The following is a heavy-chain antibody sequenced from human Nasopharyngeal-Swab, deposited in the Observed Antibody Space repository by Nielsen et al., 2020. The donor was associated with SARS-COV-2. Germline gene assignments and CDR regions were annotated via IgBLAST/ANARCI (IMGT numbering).Heavy chain of an antibody. CDR3: ARVGYSSSPGGWFDP. CDR2: INSDGSST. D-gene: IGHD6-6*01. Sequence: GGSLRLSCAASGFTFSSYWMHWVRQAPGKGLVWVSRINSDGSSTSYADSVKGRFTISRDTAKNTLYLQMNSLRAEDTAVYYCARVGYSSSPGGWFDPWGQGTLVTVSS. CDR1: GFTFSSYW. V-gene: IGHV3-74*01. J-gene: IGHJ5*02.